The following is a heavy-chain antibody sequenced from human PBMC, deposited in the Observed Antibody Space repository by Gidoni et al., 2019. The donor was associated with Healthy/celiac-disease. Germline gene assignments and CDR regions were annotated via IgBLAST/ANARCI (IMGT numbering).Heavy chain of an antibody. V-gene: IGHV4-34*01. CDR1: GGSFSGYS. CDR3: ARAALGVLRFLDVRNGVIDY. D-gene: IGHD3-3*01. CDR2: INHRGST. Sequence: QVQLQQWGAGLLKPSETLSLTCAVYGGSFSGYSWRWIRQPPGKGLEWIGEINHRGSTNYNPSLKSRVTISVDTSKNQFSLKLSSGTAAYTAVYYGARAALGVLRFLDVRNGVIDYWGQGTLVTVSS. J-gene: IGHJ4*02.